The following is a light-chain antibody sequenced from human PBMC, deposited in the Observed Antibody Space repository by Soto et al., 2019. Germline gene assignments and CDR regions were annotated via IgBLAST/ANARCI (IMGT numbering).Light chain of an antibody. CDR2: DAS. V-gene: IGKV1-5*01. CDR1: QSISSW. J-gene: IGKJ4*01. Sequence: DIQMTQSPSTLSASVGDRVTITCRASQSISSWLAWYQQKPGKAPKLLIYDASSLESGVPSRFSGSGSGTEFSLTISILQPDDFATYYCQQYNSYPSFGGGTKVDIK. CDR3: QQYNSYPS.